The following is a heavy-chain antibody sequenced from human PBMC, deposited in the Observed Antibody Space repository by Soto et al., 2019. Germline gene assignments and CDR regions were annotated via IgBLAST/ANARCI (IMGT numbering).Heavy chain of an antibody. CDR3: ARREIAVAGTSGYYYYVMAV. CDR2: IYPGDSDT. J-gene: IGHJ6*02. Sequence: GESLKISCKGSGYSFTSYWIGWVRQMPGKGLEWMGIIYPGDSDTRYSPSFQGQVTISADKSISTAYLQWSSLKASDTAMYYCARREIAVAGTSGYYYYVMAVWGQGTTVTVSS. CDR1: GYSFTSYW. V-gene: IGHV5-51*01. D-gene: IGHD6-19*01.